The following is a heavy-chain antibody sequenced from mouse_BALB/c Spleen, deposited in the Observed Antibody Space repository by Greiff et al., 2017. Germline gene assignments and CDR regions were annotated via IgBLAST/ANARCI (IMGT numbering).Heavy chain of an antibody. Sequence: DVQLVESGGGLVKPGGSLKLSCAASGFTFSSYTMSWVRQTPEKRLEWVATISSGGGNTYYPDSVKGRFTISRDNAKNNLYLQMSSLRSEDTALYYCARWNGNSFAYWGQGTLVTVSA. CDR3: ARWNGNSFAY. V-gene: IGHV5-9*03. D-gene: IGHD2-1*01. CDR1: GFTFSSYT. J-gene: IGHJ3*01. CDR2: ISSGGGNT.